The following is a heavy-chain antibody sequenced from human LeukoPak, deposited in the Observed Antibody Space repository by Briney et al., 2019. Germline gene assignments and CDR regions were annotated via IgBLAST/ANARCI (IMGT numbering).Heavy chain of an antibody. V-gene: IGHV1-69*05. CDR2: IIPIFGTA. CDR3: ARGSGSYTFDY. D-gene: IGHD1-26*01. Sequence: EASVKVSYKASGGTFSSYAISWVRQAPGQGLEWMGGIIPIFGTANYAQKFQGRVTITTDESTSTAYMELSSLRSEDTAVYYCARGSGSYTFDYWGQGTLVTVSS. CDR1: GGTFSSYA. J-gene: IGHJ4*02.